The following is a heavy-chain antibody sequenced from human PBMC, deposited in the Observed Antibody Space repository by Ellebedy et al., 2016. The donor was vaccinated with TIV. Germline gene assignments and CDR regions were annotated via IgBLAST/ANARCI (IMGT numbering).Heavy chain of an antibody. J-gene: IGHJ4*02. CDR1: GFPFSDYY. D-gene: IGHD5-12*01. CDR2: ISGNGDSI. CDR3: ARDVTYVRGYGY. V-gene: IGHV3-11*04. Sequence: PGGSLRLSCAASGFPFSDYYINWIRQAPGKGLEWLSYISGNGDSILYAESVKGRFTITRDNAKNSVYLQMNNLKVEDTALYYCARDVTYVRGYGYWGQGTLVTVSS.